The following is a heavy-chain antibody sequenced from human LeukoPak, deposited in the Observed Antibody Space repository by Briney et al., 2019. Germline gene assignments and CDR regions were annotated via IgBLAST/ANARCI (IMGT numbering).Heavy chain of an antibody. D-gene: IGHD3-10*01. J-gene: IGHJ6*02. V-gene: IGHV4-59*01. CDR2: IYYSGST. CDR3: ARDKKKPLYGSGSIYGMDV. Sequence: PSETLSLTCTVSGGSISSYYWSWIRQPPGKGLEWIGYIYYSGSTNYNPSLKSRVTISVDTSKNQFSLKLSSVTAADTAVYYCARDKKKPLYGSGSIYGMDVWGQGTTVTVSS. CDR1: GGSISSYY.